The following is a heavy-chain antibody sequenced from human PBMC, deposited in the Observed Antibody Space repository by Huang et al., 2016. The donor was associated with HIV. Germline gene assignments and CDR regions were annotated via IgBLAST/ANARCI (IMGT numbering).Heavy chain of an antibody. D-gene: IGHD5-12*01. CDR1: RSTFSNYA. CDR2: KSYDGSNK. J-gene: IGHJ6*03. V-gene: IGHV3-30-3*01. Sequence: QVQLVESGGGVVQPGRSLRLSCAASRSTFSNYAMPWVRQGAGKGLEWVAVKSYDGSNKYYADSVKGRFTISRDNSKNTLYLQMNSLRAEDTAVYYCARDLWLRDLYYYYYMDVWGKGTTVTVSS. CDR3: ARDLWLRDLYYYYYMDV.